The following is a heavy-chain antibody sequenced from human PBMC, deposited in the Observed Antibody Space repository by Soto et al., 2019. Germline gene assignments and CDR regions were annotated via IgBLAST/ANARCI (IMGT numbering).Heavy chain of an antibody. D-gene: IGHD2-15*01. CDR1: GFTFSDYY. V-gene: IGHV3-11*05. J-gene: IGHJ6*02. CDR2: ISSSSSYT. Sequence: QVPLVESGGGLVKPGGSLRLSCAASGFTFSDYYMSWIRQAPGKGLEWVSYISSSSSYTNYADSVKGRFTISRDNAKNSLYLQMNSLRAEDTAVYYCARGAVAADGMDVWGQGTTVTVSS. CDR3: ARGAVAADGMDV.